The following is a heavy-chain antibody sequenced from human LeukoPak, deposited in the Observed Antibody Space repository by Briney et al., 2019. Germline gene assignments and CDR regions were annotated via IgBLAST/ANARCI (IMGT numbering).Heavy chain of an antibody. D-gene: IGHD3-10*01. CDR3: ARVPLAGSGSYYAPPDY. J-gene: IGHJ4*02. CDR1: GFTFDDYG. V-gene: IGHV3-20*04. CDR2: INWNGGST. Sequence: GGSLRLSCAASGFTFDDYGMSWVRQAPGKGGEWGSGINWNGGSTGYADSVKGRFTISRDNAKNSLYLQMNSLRAEDTALYYCARVPLAGSGSYYAPPDYWGQGTLVTVSS.